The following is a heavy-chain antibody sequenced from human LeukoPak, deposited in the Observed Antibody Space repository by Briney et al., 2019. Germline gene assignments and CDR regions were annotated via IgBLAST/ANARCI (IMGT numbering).Heavy chain of an antibody. CDR1: GFTFSSHS. CDR3: ARALGYYGSGRHPVGY. V-gene: IGHV3-7*01. Sequence: PGGSLRLSCAASGFTFSSHSMNWVRQAPGKGLEWVANIKQDGSEKYYVDSVKGRFTISRDNAKNSLYLQMNSLRAEDTAVYYCARALGYYGSGRHPVGYWGQGTLVTVSS. J-gene: IGHJ4*02. D-gene: IGHD3-10*01. CDR2: IKQDGSEK.